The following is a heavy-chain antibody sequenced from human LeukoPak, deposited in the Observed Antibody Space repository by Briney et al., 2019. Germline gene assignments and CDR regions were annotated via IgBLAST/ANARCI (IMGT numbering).Heavy chain of an antibody. CDR2: ISSSSSYI. V-gene: IGHV3-21*01. CDR1: QFTFSTYS. Sequence: GGSLRLSCAASQFTFSTYSMNWVRQAPGKGLEWVSSISSSSSYIYYADSMKGRITVSRDNAKNSLYLQMNSLRAEDAAVYYCARGVGATPAFFDYWGQGTLVTVSS. J-gene: IGHJ4*02. D-gene: IGHD1-26*01. CDR3: ARGVGATPAFFDY.